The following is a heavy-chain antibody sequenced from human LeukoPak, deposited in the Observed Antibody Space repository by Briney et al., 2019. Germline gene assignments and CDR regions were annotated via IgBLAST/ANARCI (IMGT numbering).Heavy chain of an antibody. CDR1: GFTFRTYG. V-gene: IGHV3-30*02. D-gene: IGHD3-16*01. Sequence: GVSLRLFCAASGFTFRTYGMHWVRQASAKGLEWVTFKWYDGSDKLYADFVRGRLNISRDNSKNPLFLQLNGLRVEDTAVYYCAKRADYYDSSRALYDAFDLWGQGTMVTVSS. J-gene: IGHJ3*01. CDR3: AKRADYYDSSRALYDAFDL. CDR2: KWYDGSDK.